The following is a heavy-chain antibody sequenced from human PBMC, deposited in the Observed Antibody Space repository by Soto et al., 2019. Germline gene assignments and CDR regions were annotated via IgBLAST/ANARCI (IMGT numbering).Heavy chain of an antibody. D-gene: IGHD2-2*01. J-gene: IGHJ6*02. CDR2: IYYIGST. CDR1: GGSISDYY. V-gene: IGHV4-59*01. Sequence: PSETLSLTXTVSGGSISDYYWGWIRQPPGKGLEWIGYIYYIGSTNYNPSLKSRVTMSVDTSKNQFSLKLMSVTAADTAVYYCAKVIVLVPAASYGMDVWGLGTTVTVSS. CDR3: AKVIVLVPAASYGMDV.